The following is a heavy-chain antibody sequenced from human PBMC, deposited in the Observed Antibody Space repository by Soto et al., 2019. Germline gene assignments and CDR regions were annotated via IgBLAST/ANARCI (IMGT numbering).Heavy chain of an antibody. V-gene: IGHV3-30-3*01. CDR2: ISYDGSNK. CDR3: ARSSGSYGEYFQH. Sequence: GGSLRLSCAASGFTFSSYAMHWVRQAPGKGLEWVAVISYDGSNKYYADSVKGRFTISRDNSKNTLYLQMNSLRAEDTAVYYCARSSGSYGEYFQHGGQGTLFTVSS. CDR1: GFTFSSYA. D-gene: IGHD1-26*01. J-gene: IGHJ1*01.